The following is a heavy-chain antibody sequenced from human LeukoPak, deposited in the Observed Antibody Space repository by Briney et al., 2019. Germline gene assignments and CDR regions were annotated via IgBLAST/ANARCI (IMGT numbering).Heavy chain of an antibody. Sequence: GGSLRLSCAASGFTFSSYSMNWVRQAPGKGLEWVSYITSSSNTIYYADSVKGRFTISRDNAKNSLYLQMNSLRAEDTAVYYCARGRGRGDYDFWSGYYPDYWGQGTLVTVSS. CDR1: GFTFSSYS. CDR3: ARGRGRGDYDFWSGYYPDY. V-gene: IGHV3-48*01. D-gene: IGHD3-3*01. CDR2: ITSSSNTI. J-gene: IGHJ4*02.